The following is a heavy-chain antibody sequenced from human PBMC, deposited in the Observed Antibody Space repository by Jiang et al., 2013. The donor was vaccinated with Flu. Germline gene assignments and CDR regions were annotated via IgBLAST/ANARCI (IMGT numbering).Heavy chain of an antibody. CDR2: MYPGDSET. V-gene: IGHV5-51*01. D-gene: IGHD1-14*01. CDR1: GYTFTDYW. CDR3: ARGGSSTPVNPNHF. J-gene: IGHJ4*02. Sequence: GAEVKKPGESLKISCKTSGYTFTDYWIAWVRQMPGKGLEWMGIMYPGDSETRYSPSFQGQVTISVDKSISTAYLQWNSLKASDTAVYYCARGGSSTPVNPNHFWGQGTLVTVSS.